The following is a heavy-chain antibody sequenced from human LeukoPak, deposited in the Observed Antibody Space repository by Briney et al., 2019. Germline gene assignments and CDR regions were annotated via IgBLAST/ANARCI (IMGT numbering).Heavy chain of an antibody. D-gene: IGHD1-1*01. J-gene: IGHJ4*02. CDR3: ARALTTLTYEGY. V-gene: IGHV3-21*01. Sequence: GGSLRLSCAPSGFTFSSYTMHWIRQAPGKGLEWVSSISGSNSYIFYADSVKGRFTVSRDNAKDSLYLQMNSLRAEDTAVYYCARALTTLTYEGYWGQGTLVTVSS. CDR1: GFTFSSYT. CDR2: ISGSNSYI.